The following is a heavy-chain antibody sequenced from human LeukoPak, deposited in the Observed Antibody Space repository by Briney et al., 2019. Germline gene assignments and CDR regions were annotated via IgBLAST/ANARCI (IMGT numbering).Heavy chain of an antibody. Sequence: PSETLSLTCTVSGGSISSGGYYWSWIRQHPGKGLEWIGYIYYSGSTYYNPSLKSRVTISVDTSKNQFSLKLSSVTAADTAVYYCARGLYSSSWYLDCWGQGTLVTVSS. CDR1: GGSISSGGYY. CDR2: IYYSGST. J-gene: IGHJ4*02. CDR3: ARGLYSSSWYLDC. V-gene: IGHV4-31*03. D-gene: IGHD6-13*01.